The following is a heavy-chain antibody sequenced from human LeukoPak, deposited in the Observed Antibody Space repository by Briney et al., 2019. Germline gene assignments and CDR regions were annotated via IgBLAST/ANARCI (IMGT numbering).Heavy chain of an antibody. Sequence: ASVKVSCKASGYTFTGNGISWVRQAPGQGVEWMGWISGYNGNTKYAQNFQGRVTMTTDTSTSTAYMELRSLRSDDTAVYYCARGLWKDTFDPWGQGTLVTVSS. V-gene: IGHV1-18*01. CDR1: GYTFTGNG. D-gene: IGHD1-1*01. CDR3: ARGLWKDTFDP. J-gene: IGHJ5*02. CDR2: ISGYNGNT.